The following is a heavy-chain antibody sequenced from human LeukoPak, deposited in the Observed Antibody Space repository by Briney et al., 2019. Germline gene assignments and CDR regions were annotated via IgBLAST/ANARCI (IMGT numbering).Heavy chain of an antibody. CDR2: ISGSGGST. CDR1: GLTFRSYA. CDR3: AKDGTTTVTFDY. J-gene: IGHJ4*02. D-gene: IGHD4-11*01. Sequence: GGSLRLSCAASGLTFRSYAMSWVRQAPGKGLEWVSVISGSGGSTYYRDSVKGRFTISRDNSKNTLYLQMNSLTAGDTVVYYCAKDGTTTVTFDYWGQGTLVTVSS. V-gene: IGHV3-23*01.